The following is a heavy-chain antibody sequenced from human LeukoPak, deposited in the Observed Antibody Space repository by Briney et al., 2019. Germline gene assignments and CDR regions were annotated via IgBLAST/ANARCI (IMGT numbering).Heavy chain of an antibody. D-gene: IGHD4-17*01. V-gene: IGHV1-18*01. CDR1: RYTFTSFV. Sequence: ASVTVSCMPSRYTFTSFVIYWVRQAPGQGLEWMGWISAYNGNTSYTQNLQGRVTMTTDTSTSTAYMELRSLRSDDTAVYYCARDFKVRGEVQLYGMDVWGQGTTVTVSS. CDR2: ISAYNGNT. J-gene: IGHJ6*02. CDR3: ARDFKVRGEVQLYGMDV.